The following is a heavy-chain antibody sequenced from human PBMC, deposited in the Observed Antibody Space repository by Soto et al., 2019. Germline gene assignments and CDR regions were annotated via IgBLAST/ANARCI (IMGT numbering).Heavy chain of an antibody. D-gene: IGHD6-13*01. Sequence: EVQLVESGGGLVQPGGSLRLSCAASGFTFSSYWMHWVRQAAGKGLVWVSQINSDGSSTRYADSVKGRFTISRDNDKNTLDLEMNNLRTEDTAMYYCARGYYSSSWSLDYWGQGTLVTVSS. CDR3: ARGYYSSSWSLDY. CDR1: GFTFSSYW. CDR2: INSDGSST. J-gene: IGHJ4*02. V-gene: IGHV3-74*01.